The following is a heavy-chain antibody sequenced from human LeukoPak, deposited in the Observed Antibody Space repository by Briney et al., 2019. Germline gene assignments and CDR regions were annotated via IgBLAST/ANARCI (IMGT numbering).Heavy chain of an antibody. D-gene: IGHD4-11*01. CDR1: GGSFSGFY. J-gene: IGHJ4*02. CDR3: ARGKGTVSY. Sequence: PSETLSLTCAVSGGSFSGFYWSRIRQPPGKGLEWIGEINHSGYTNYHPSLKSRVAMSVDTSKKQFSLKLGSVTAADTAVYYCARGKGTVSYWGQGTLVSVSS. CDR2: INHSGYT. V-gene: IGHV4-34*01.